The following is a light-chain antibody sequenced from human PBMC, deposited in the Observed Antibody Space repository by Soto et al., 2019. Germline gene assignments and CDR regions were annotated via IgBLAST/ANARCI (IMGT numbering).Light chain of an antibody. V-gene: IGKV3-20*01. CDR3: QQYGSSPWT. CDR2: GAS. J-gene: IGKJ1*01. Sequence: VVMTQSPATLSVSPGERVVLSCRASQSVSTYLAWYQQKPGQAPRLLIYGASSRATGIPDRFSGSGSGTDFTLTISRLEPEDFAVYYCQQYGSSPWTFGQGTKVDIK. CDR1: QSVSTY.